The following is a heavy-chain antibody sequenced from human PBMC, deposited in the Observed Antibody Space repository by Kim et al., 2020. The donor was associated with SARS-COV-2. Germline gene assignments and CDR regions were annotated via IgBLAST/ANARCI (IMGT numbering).Heavy chain of an antibody. CDR1: GFTFSSYA. V-gene: IGHV3-30*04. CDR3: ARGYAPPAGAVWFGEVSYYYYGMGV. J-gene: IGHJ6*02. D-gene: IGHD3-10*01. Sequence: GGSLRLSCAASGFTFSSYAMHWVRQAPGKGLEWVAVISYDGSNKYYADSVKGRFTISRDNSKNTLYLQMNSLRAEDTAVYYCARGYAPPAGAVWFGEVSYYYYGMGVWGQGTTVTVSS. CDR2: ISYDGSNK.